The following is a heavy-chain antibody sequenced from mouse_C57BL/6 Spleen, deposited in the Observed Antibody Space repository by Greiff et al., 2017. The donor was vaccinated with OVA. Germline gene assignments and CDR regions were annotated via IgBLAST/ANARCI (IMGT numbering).Heavy chain of an antibody. D-gene: IGHD3-2*02. V-gene: IGHV1-80*01. CDR2: IYPGDGDT. Sequence: VKVVESGAELVKPGASVKISCKASGYAFSSYWMNWVKQRPGKGLEWIGQIYPGDGDTNYNGKFKGKATLTADKSSSTAYMQLSSLTSEDSAVYFWAVDSSGYNYCDDWGQGTTLTVSS. CDR1: GYAFSSYW. CDR3: AVDSSGYNYCDD. J-gene: IGHJ2*01.